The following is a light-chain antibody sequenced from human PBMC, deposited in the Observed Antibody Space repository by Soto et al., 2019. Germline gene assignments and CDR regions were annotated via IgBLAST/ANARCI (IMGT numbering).Light chain of an antibody. J-gene: IGLJ2*01. CDR3: QTWGTGIQV. Sequence: QSVLTQSPFASASLGASVKLTYTLSSGHSSYAIAWHQQQPEKGPRYLMKLNSDGSHSKGDGIPDRFSGSSSGAERYLTISSLQSEDEADYYCQTWGTGIQVFGGGTKLTVL. CDR1: SGHSSYA. CDR2: LNSDGSH. V-gene: IGLV4-69*01.